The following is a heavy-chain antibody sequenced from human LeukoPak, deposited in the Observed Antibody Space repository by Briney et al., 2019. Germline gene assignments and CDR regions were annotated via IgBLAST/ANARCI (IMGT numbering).Heavy chain of an antibody. Sequence: GGSLRLSCAASGFTFSDYYMSWIRQAPGKGLEWVSAISGGGDSTFYPDSVKGRFTISRDNFKNTLYLQMNSLTAEDTAVFYCAKGGAYDPFDFWGQGTLVTVSS. CDR2: ISGGGDST. CDR3: AKGGAYDPFDF. V-gene: IGHV3-23*01. D-gene: IGHD5-12*01. J-gene: IGHJ4*02. CDR1: GFTFSDYY.